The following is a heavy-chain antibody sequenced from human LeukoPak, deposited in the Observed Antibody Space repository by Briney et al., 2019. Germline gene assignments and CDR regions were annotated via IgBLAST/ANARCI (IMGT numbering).Heavy chain of an antibody. CDR1: GFTFSSYA. Sequence: GGSLRLSCAASGFTFSSYAMSWVRQAPGKGLEWVSAISGSGGSTYYADSVKGRFTISRDNSKNTLYLQMNSLRAEDTAVYYCARDQQQWLVRYYYYGMDVWGQGTTVTVSS. J-gene: IGHJ6*02. CDR3: ARDQQQWLVRYYYYGMDV. V-gene: IGHV3-23*01. D-gene: IGHD6-19*01. CDR2: ISGSGGST.